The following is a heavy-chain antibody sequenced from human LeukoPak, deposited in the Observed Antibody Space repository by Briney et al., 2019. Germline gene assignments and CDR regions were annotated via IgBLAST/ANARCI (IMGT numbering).Heavy chain of an antibody. CDR3: ARDQGGDSEFDY. CDR1: GYTSTGYY. Sequence: ASVKVSCKASGYTSTGYYMHWVRQAPGQGLEWMGWINPNSGGTNYAQKFQGRVTMTRDTSISTAYMELSRLRSDDTAVYYCARDQGGDSEFDYWGQGTLVTVSS. V-gene: IGHV1-2*02. D-gene: IGHD2-21*02. CDR2: INPNSGGT. J-gene: IGHJ4*02.